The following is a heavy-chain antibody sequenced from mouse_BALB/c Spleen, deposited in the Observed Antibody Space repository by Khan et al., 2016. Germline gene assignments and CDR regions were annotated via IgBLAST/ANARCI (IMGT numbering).Heavy chain of an antibody. V-gene: IGHV3-2*02. CDR1: GYSITSDYA. CDR2: ISYSGST. CDR3: ARGDYGSRSWFAY. Sequence: EVQLQESGPGLVKPSQSLSLTCTVTGYSITSDYAWNWIRQFPGNKLEWMGYISYSGSTSYNPSLKSRISITRDTSKNQFFLQLNSVTTDDTATYYCARGDYGSRSWFAYWGQGTLVTVSA. J-gene: IGHJ3*01. D-gene: IGHD1-1*01.